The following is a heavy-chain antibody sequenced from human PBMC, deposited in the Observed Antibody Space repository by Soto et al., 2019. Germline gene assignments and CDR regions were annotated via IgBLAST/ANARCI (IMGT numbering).Heavy chain of an antibody. D-gene: IGHD1-26*01. CDR3: ARVGRGGSSLAHYYYGMDV. CDR1: GFTFSSYG. CDR2: IWYDGSNK. J-gene: IGHJ6*02. V-gene: IGHV3-33*01. Sequence: QVQLVESGGGVVQPGRSLRLSCAASGFTFSSYGMHWVRQAPGKGLEWVAVIWYDGSNKYYADSVKGRFTISRDNSKNPLYLQMNSLRAEDKAVYYGARVGRGGSSLAHYYYGMDVWGQGTTVTVSS.